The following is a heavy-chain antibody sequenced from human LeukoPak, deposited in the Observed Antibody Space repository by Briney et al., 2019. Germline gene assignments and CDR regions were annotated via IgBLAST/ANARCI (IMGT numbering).Heavy chain of an antibody. J-gene: IGHJ3*02. CDR1: GYTFTSYG. CDR3: ARGRYSSSWYFGSGAFDI. V-gene: IGHV1-18*01. D-gene: IGHD6-13*01. Sequence: ASVKVSCKASGYTFTSYGISWVRQAPGQGLEWMGWISAYNGNTNYAQKLQGRVTMTTDTSTSTAYMELRSLRSDDTAVYYCARGRYSSSWYFGSGAFDIWGQGTMITVSS. CDR2: ISAYNGNT.